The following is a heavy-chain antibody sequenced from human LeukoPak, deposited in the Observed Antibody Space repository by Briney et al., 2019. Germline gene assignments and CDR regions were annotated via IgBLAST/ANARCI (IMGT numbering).Heavy chain of an antibody. D-gene: IGHD3-3*01. Sequence: ASVKNSCKASRGTFSSYAISWVRQAPGQELEWVGGIIPNLAAANYARKFQGKVTITTDESTGTAYMELSNLKAEDTAGYYCAGAGMRSTIFGGHNSRYDPWGQGTLVTVSS. J-gene: IGHJ5*02. CDR1: RGTFSSYA. CDR2: IIPNLAAA. CDR3: AGAGMRSTIFGGHNSRYDP. V-gene: IGHV1-69*05.